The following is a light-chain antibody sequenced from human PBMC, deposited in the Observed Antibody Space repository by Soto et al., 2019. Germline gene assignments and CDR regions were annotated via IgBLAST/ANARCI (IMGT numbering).Light chain of an antibody. CDR2: DAS. J-gene: IGKJ4*01. Sequence: DIQMTQSPSTLSGSVGDRVTITCRASQTISSWLAWYQQKPGKAPNLLIYDASNLESGVPSRFSGSGYGTEFTLTISSLQPDDFATYYCQQYNTYSSLTFGGGTKV. V-gene: IGKV1-5*01. CDR1: QTISSW. CDR3: QQYNTYSSLT.